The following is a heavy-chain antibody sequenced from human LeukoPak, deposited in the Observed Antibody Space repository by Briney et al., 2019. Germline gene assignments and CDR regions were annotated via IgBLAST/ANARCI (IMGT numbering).Heavy chain of an antibody. Sequence: PSETLSLTCTVSGGSISSYYWGWLRQPPGKGLEWIGYIYYSGSTNYNPSLKSRVTISVDTSKNQFSLKLSSVTAADTAMYYCARNGVEQQLVYFDYWGQGTLVTVSS. V-gene: IGHV4-59*01. CDR2: IYYSGST. CDR1: GGSISSYY. J-gene: IGHJ4*02. CDR3: ARNGVEQQLVYFDY. D-gene: IGHD6-13*01.